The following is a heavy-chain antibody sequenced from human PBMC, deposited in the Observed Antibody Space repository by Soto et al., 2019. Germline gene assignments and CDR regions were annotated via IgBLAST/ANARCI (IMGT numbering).Heavy chain of an antibody. CDR3: AKGPAIVLVPAAMNYYYGMDV. D-gene: IGHD2-2*01. Sequence: TGGSLRLSCAASGFTFSNYAMHWVRQAPGKGLEWLAVISYDGSNKYYADSVKGRFTISRDNSKNTLYLQMNSLRAEDTAVYYCAKGPAIVLVPAAMNYYYGMDVWGQGTTVTVSS. CDR2: ISYDGSNK. CDR1: GFTFSNYA. V-gene: IGHV3-30*18. J-gene: IGHJ6*02.